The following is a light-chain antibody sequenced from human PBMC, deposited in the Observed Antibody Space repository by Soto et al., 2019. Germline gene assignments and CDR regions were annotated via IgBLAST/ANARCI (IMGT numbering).Light chain of an antibody. Sequence: DVVLTQSPLSLPVTLGQPASISCRSSQSLVYSDRNTYLYWFHQRPGQSPRRLIYKVFNRDSGVPDRFSGSGSGTDFTMEISRVEAEDVGVYYCMEGSHWWTFGQGTRVEIK. CDR2: KVF. CDR1: QSLVYSDRNTY. CDR3: MEGSHWWT. J-gene: IGKJ1*01. V-gene: IGKV2-30*01.